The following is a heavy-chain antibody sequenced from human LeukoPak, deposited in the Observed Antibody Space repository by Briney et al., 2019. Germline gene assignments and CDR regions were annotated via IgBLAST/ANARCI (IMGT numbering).Heavy chain of an antibody. J-gene: IGHJ4*02. CDR3: ARDGGVSGYDLLDY. D-gene: IGHD5-12*01. CDR1: GFTFSSLW. V-gene: IGHV3-7*01. Sequence: GGSLRLSCAASGFTFSSLWMTWVRQAPGKGLEWVANINQDGSEKYFVDSVKGRFTISRDNAKNSVFLQMNSLTVEDTAVYYCARDGGVSGYDLLDYWGQGALVTVSS. CDR2: INQDGSEK.